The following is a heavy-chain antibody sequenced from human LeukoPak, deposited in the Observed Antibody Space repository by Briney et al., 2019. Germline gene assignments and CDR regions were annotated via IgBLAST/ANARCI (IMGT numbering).Heavy chain of an antibody. CDR2: IIPILGIA. J-gene: IGHJ4*02. CDR3: ARDIGRGVVIVLDY. D-gene: IGHD3-3*01. CDR1: GGTFSSYA. Sequence: SVKVSCKASGGTFSSYAISWVRQAPGQGLEWMGRIIPILGIANYAQKFQGRVTITADKSTSTAYMELSSLRSEDTAVYYCARDIGRGVVIVLDYWGQGTLVTVSS. V-gene: IGHV1-69*04.